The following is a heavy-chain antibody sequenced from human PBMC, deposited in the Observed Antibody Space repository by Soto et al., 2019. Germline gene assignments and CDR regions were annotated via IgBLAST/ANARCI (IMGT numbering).Heavy chain of an antibody. CDR1: GGTFSSYA. CDR2: IIPIFGTA. D-gene: IGHD1-7*01. CDR3: ARIWRPRTIYGMDV. Sequence: AVKVSCKASGGTFSSYAISWVRQAPGQGLEWMGGIIPIFGTANYAQKFQGRVTITADESTSTAYMELSSLRSEDTAVYYCARIWRPRTIYGMDVWGQGTTVTVSS. J-gene: IGHJ6*02. V-gene: IGHV1-69*13.